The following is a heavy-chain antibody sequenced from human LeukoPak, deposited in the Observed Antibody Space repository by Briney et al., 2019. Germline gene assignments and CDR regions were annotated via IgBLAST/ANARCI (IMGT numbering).Heavy chain of an antibody. J-gene: IGHJ4*02. V-gene: IGHV3-33*08. D-gene: IGHD3-22*01. Sequence: GGSLRLSCGASGLTVSSYGMSWVRQAPGKGLEWVAVIRYDGSNEYYADSVKGRFTISRDNSKDTLYLQMNSLRAEDTAVYHCARDIGHYDSGGYWYYFDYWGQGTLVTVSS. CDR1: GLTVSSYG. CDR3: ARDIGHYDSGGYWYYFDY. CDR2: IRYDGSNE.